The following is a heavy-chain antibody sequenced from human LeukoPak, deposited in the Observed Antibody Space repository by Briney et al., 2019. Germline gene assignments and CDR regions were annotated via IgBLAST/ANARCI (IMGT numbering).Heavy chain of an antibody. Sequence: SETLSLTCTVSGGSISSGGYYWSWIRQPPGKGLEWLGYIYHSGSTYYNPSLKSRVTISVDRSKNQFSLKLSSVTAADTAVYYCARGNYDILTGYYKGSYFDYWGQETLVTVSS. V-gene: IGHV4-30-2*01. D-gene: IGHD3-9*01. CDR2: IYHSGST. CDR1: GGSISSGGYY. J-gene: IGHJ4*02. CDR3: ARGNYDILTGYYKGSYFDY.